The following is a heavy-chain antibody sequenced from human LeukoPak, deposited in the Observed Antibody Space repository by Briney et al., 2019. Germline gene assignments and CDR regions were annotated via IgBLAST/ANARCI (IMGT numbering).Heavy chain of an antibody. CDR1: GFTFSDYY. CDR3: ASDSGSYLYYFDY. CDR2: ISSSGSTI. Sequence: GGSLRLSCAASGFTFSDYYMSWIRQAPGKGLEWVSYISSSGSTIYYADSVKGRFTISRDNAKNSLYLQMNSLRAEDTAVYYCASDSGSYLYYFDYWGQGTLVTVSS. J-gene: IGHJ4*02. D-gene: IGHD1-26*01. V-gene: IGHV3-11*01.